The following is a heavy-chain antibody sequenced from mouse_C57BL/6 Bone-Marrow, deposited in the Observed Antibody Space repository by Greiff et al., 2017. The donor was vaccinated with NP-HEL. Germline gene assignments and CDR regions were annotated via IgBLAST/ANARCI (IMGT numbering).Heavy chain of an antibody. V-gene: IGHV5-17*01. J-gene: IGHJ4*01. Sequence: EVHLVESGGGLVKPGGSLKLSCAASGFTFSDYGMHWVRQAPEKGLEWVAYISSGSSTIYYADTVKGRFTISRDNAKNTLFLQMTSLRSEDTAMYYCAREENYDAMDYWGQGTSVTVSS. CDR2: ISSGSSTI. CDR1: GFTFSDYG. CDR3: AREENYDAMDY.